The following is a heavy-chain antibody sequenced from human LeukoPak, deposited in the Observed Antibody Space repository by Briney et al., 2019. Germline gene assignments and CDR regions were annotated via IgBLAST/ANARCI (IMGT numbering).Heavy chain of an antibody. V-gene: IGHV3-30*07. CDR3: ARDDHVGSDYGPHCYS. Sequence: GGSLRLSCAASGFTFSRYAMHWVRQAPGKGLEWVACISFDGNEDFYVDSVRGRFTISRDNSKNTLYVQMFNLGPEDTAMYYCARDDHVGSDYGPHCYSWGQGTLVTVSS. CDR1: GFTFSRYA. D-gene: IGHD3-16*01. CDR2: ISFDGNED. J-gene: IGHJ4*02.